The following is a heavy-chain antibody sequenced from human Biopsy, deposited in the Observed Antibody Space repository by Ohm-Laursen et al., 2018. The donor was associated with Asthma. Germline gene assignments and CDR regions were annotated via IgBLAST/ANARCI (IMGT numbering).Heavy chain of an antibody. J-gene: IGHJ4*02. Sequence: RSLRLSCAATGTHFGSYNMHWARQAPGKGLEWVAVITFDGSTQHYGDSVKGRFIISRDNSKNMLFLQMNSLRAEDTAVYYCSRDTLGYYFDIWGQGTKVTVSS. CDR2: ITFDGSTQ. CDR1: GTHFGSYN. CDR3: SRDTLGYYFDI. D-gene: IGHD6-13*01. V-gene: IGHV3-30-3*01.